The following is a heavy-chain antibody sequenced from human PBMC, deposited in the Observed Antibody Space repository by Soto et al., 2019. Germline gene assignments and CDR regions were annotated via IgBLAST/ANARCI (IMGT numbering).Heavy chain of an antibody. Sequence: HLVQSGPEVKQPGASVXXSXXXXXXXXXNXXXXXXXXAXXXXLEWMGRIATDNSNKNYAQKFQGRLTLTTDTSTSTAYMELKSLGYDDTAVYYCARVLRGVVNWFDPWGQGTLVTVSS. V-gene: IGHV1-18*01. D-gene: IGHD3-10*01. CDR2: IATDNSNK. CDR3: ARVLRGVVNWFDP. CDR1: XXXXXNXX. J-gene: IGHJ5*02.